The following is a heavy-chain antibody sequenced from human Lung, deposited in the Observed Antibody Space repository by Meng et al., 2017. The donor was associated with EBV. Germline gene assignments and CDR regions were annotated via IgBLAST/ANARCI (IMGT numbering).Heavy chain of an antibody. J-gene: IGHJ5*02. D-gene: IGHD3-10*01. V-gene: IGHV4-31*02. CDR3: ATTTVRGVNWIDP. Sequence: DSGPGLVQPSQTLCLPWHVSARSLSSKHSYLSWIRQHPGKGLEWIGYIDYSGRTYYNPFLKSRVTISVDTSKNQFSLNLTFVTAADTAVYYCATTTVRGVNWIDPWGQGTLVTVSS. CDR2: IDYSGRT. CDR1: ARSLSSKHSY.